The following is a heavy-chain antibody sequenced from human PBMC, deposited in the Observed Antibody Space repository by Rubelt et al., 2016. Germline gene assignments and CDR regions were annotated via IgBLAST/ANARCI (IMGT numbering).Heavy chain of an antibody. J-gene: IGHJ4*02. D-gene: IGHD2-2*01. CDR1: GFTFSSYS. CDR2: ISSSSSTI. V-gene: IGHV3-48*02. CDR3: ATQGYCSSTSCYGAY. Sequence: EVQLVESGGGLVQPGGSLRLSCAASGFTFSSYSMNWVRQAPGKGLEWVSYISSSSSTIYYADSVKGLFTITRDDAKNSLYRQVDSLSDEDTAVYYCATQGYCSSTSCYGAYWGQGTLVTVSS.